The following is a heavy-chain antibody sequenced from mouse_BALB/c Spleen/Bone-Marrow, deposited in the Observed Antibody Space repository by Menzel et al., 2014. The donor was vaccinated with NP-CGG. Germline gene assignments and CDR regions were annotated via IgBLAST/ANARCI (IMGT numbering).Heavy chain of an antibody. CDR3: ARMHYYGYVAY. J-gene: IGHJ3*01. Sequence: EVKVEESGGGLVQPGGSLKLSCAASGFDFXRYWMSWVRQAPGKGLEWIGETNPDSSTINYTPSLKEKFIISRDNAKNTLYLQMSRVRSEDTALYYCARMHYYGYVAYWGQGTLVTVSA. V-gene: IGHV4-1*02. CDR1: GFDFXRYW. D-gene: IGHD1-2*01. CDR2: TNPDSSTI.